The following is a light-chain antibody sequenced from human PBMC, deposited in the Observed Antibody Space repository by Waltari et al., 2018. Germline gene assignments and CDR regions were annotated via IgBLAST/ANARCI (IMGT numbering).Light chain of an antibody. V-gene: IGLV2-11*01. Sequence: QSALSQPRSVSGSPGQSVTISCTGTNSNIGGYNYVSWYQHHPGKVPKPTIYDVSKRPSGGPELSSCYKSGYTASPNISGAQAEDEAHYYCCSYAGRLWVFGGGTNLTVL. J-gene: IGLJ3*02. CDR1: NSNIGGYNY. CDR3: CSYAGRLWV. CDR2: DVS.